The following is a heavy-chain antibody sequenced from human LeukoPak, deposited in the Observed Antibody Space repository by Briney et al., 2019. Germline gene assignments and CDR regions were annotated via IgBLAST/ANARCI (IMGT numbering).Heavy chain of an antibody. Sequence: GGSLRLSCAASGFTFSSYAMHWVRQAPGKGLEWVAVISYDGSNKYYADSVKGRFTISRDNSKNTLYLQMDSLRAEDTAVYYCARDKMGYYYDSSGYPYPGDYWGQGTLVTVSS. CDR1: GFTFSSYA. V-gene: IGHV3-30-3*01. J-gene: IGHJ4*02. CDR2: ISYDGSNK. CDR3: ARDKMGYYYDSSGYPYPGDY. D-gene: IGHD3-22*01.